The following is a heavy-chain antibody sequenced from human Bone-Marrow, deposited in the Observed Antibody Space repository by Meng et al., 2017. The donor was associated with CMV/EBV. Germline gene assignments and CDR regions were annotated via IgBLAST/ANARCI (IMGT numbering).Heavy chain of an antibody. J-gene: IGHJ4*02. V-gene: IGHV3-11*04. CDR3: ARAHKYSSSLPVDY. CDR1: GFSVSSNY. CDR2: ISSSGSTI. Sequence: GESLKISCAASGFSVSSNYMSWVRQAPGKGLEWVSYISSSGSTIYYADSVKGRFTISRDNAKNSLYLQMNSLRAEDTAVYYCARAHKYSSSLPVDYWGQGTLVTVSS. D-gene: IGHD6-19*01.